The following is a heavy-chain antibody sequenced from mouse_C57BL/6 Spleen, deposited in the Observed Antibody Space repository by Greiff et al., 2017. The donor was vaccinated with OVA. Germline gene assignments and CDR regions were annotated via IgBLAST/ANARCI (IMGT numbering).Heavy chain of an antibody. CDR1: GYTFTSYG. D-gene: IGHD2-3*01. V-gene: IGHV1-81*01. CDR3: ARRGDGYLDY. Sequence: VQLQQSGAELARPGASVKLSCKASGYTFTSYGISWVKQRTGQGLEWIGEIYPRSGNTYYNEKFKGKATLTADKSSSTAYMELRSLTSEDSAVYFCARRGDGYLDYWGQGTTLTVSS. J-gene: IGHJ2*01. CDR2: IYPRSGNT.